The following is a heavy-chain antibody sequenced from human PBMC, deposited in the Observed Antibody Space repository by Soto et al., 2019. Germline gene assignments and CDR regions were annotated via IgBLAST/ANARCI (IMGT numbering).Heavy chain of an antibody. Sequence: EVQLVESEGGLVQRGGSLRLSCAASGFTFNYYWMHWVRQAPGQGLVWVSHIHSDGSTTTYADSVKGRFTISRDNAKNTLQLQMNSRRAEDTAVYYCVRGDKGGFDLWGQGTTVTVSS. CDR1: GFTFNYYW. CDR3: VRGDKGGFDL. CDR2: IHSDGSTT. J-gene: IGHJ3*01. V-gene: IGHV3-74*01. D-gene: IGHD2-21*02.